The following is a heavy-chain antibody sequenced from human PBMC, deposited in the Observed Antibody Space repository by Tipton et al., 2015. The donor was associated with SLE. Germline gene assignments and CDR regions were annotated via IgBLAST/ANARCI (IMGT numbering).Heavy chain of an antibody. CDR2: IFHTGST. V-gene: IGHV4-39*07. Sequence: LRLSCSVSDGSISRTNYYWGWIRQPPGKGLEWIGSIFHTGSTYYNPSLNSRVSFSIDTSENHFSLRLSAVTAADTAVYYCARAHDITFFDSWGQGTLVTVSS. CDR1: DGSISRTNYY. CDR3: ARAHDITFFDS. J-gene: IGHJ4*02. D-gene: IGHD3-10*01.